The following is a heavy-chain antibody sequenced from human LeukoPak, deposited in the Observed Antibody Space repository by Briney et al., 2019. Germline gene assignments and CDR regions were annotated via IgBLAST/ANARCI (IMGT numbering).Heavy chain of an antibody. D-gene: IGHD6-19*01. CDR3: ARVQDSSGWPDAFDI. CDR1: GYTLTELS. V-gene: IGHV1-24*01. Sequence: GASVKVSCKVSGYTLTELSMHWVRQAPGKGLEWMGGFDPEDGETIYAQKFQGRVTMTEDTSTDTAYMELSSLRSEDTAVYYCARVQDSSGWPDAFDIWGQGTMVTVSS. J-gene: IGHJ3*02. CDR2: FDPEDGET.